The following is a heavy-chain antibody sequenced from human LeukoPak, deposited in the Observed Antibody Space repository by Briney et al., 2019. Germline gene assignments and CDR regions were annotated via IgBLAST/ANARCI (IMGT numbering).Heavy chain of an antibody. V-gene: IGHV3-21*01. CDR1: GFTFSSYS. J-gene: IGHJ4*02. Sequence: GGSLRLSCAASGFTFSSYSMNWVRQAPGKGLEWVSSISSSSSYIYYADSVKGRFTISRDNAKNSLYLQMNSLRAEDTAVYYCTSAHYGDYEGFANLNFWGRGTLVTVSS. CDR2: ISSSSSYI. D-gene: IGHD4-17*01. CDR3: TSAHYGDYEGFANLNF.